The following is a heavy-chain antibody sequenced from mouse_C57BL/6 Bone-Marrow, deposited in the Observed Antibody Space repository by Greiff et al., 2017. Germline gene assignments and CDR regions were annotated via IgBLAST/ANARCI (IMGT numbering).Heavy chain of an antibody. CDR3: ARHVRWLLDYYAMDY. V-gene: IGHV5-2*01. D-gene: IGHD2-3*01. Sequence: DVMLVESGGGLVQPGESLKLSCESNEYEFPSHDMSWVRKTPEKRLELVAAINSDGGSTYYPDTMERRFIISRDNTKKTLYLQMSSLRSEDTALYYCARHVRWLLDYYAMDYWGQGTSVTVSS. CDR1: EYEFPSHD. J-gene: IGHJ4*01. CDR2: INSDGGST.